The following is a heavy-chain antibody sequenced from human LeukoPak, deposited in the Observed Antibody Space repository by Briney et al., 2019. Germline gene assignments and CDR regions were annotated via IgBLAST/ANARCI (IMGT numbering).Heavy chain of an antibody. CDR3: ARVVRGVVTSNWFDP. Sequence: KPSETLSLTCTVSGDSLNTYYWTWIRQTPGKGLEWIGLVASSGTSNYNPSLKSRVSISIDTSKNQFSLALTSVTPADTAVYYCARVVRGVVTSNWFDPWGQGTLVSVSS. J-gene: IGHJ5*02. V-gene: IGHV4-59*01. CDR1: GDSLNTYY. CDR2: VASSGTS. D-gene: IGHD2-21*02.